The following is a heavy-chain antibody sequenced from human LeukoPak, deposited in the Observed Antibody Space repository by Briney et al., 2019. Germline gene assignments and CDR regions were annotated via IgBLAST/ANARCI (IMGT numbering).Heavy chain of an antibody. CDR1: GGSFSGYY. J-gene: IGHJ4*02. V-gene: IGHV4-34*01. Sequence: SETLSLTCSVYGGSFSGYYWSWIRQPPGKGLEWIGEINHSGSTNYNPSLKSRVTISVDTSKNQFSLKLSSVTAADTAVYYCARGGYCSSTSCYAGRFDYWGQGTLVTVSS. CDR2: INHSGST. CDR3: ARGGYCSSTSCYAGRFDY. D-gene: IGHD2-2*01.